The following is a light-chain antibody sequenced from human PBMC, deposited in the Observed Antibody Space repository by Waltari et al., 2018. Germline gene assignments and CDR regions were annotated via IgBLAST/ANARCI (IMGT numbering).Light chain of an antibody. J-gene: IGLJ2*01. Sequence: QSALTQPASVSGSPGQPITISCPGTSSDVGSHNLVSWHQHHPGKAPKFVIYEGSKRPSGVSNRFSGSKSGNTASLTISGLQAEDEGDYYCCSYAGSNTFNVVFGGGTKLTVL. CDR3: CSYAGSNTFNVV. CDR1: SSDVGSHNL. CDR2: EGS. V-gene: IGLV2-23*03.